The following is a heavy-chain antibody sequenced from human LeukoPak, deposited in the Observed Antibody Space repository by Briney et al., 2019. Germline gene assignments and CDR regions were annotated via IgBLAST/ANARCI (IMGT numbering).Heavy chain of an antibody. CDR1: GFTFSSYA. J-gene: IGHJ6*02. CDR2: ISGSGGSI. D-gene: IGHD3-16*02. CDR3: ASYRVSHGMDV. Sequence: GGSLRLSCAASGFTFSSYAMSWVRQAPGKGLEWVSAISGSGGSIYYADSVKGRFTISRDNSKNTLYLQMNSLRAEDTAIYYCASYRVSHGMDVWGQGTTVTVSS. V-gene: IGHV3-23*01.